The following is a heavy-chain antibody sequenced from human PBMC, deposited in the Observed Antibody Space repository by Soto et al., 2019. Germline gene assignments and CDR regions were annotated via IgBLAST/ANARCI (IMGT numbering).Heavy chain of an antibody. CDR3: ASRNTSGPIRAYYYYYGMDV. CDR2: IIPIFGTA. V-gene: IGHV1-69*01. J-gene: IGHJ6*02. CDR1: GGTFSSYA. Sequence: QVQLVQSGAEVKKPGSSVKVSCKASGGTFSSYAISWVRQAPGQGLEWMGGIIPIFGTANYAQKFQGRVTITADEATSTAYMELSSLRSEDTAVYYCASRNTSGPIRAYYYYYGMDVWGQGTTVTVSS. D-gene: IGHD2-2*02.